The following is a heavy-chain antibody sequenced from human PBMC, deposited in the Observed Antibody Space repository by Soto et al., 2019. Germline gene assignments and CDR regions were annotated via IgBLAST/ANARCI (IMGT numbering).Heavy chain of an antibody. Sequence: GGSLRLSCAGSGFTFSDYGMTWVRQTPGRGLEWVSAITASGTITYYADSVKGRFTVSRDNSESTLYLLMNNLRADDTAVYYCAKDPRSYPLYYYDSWGQGTLVTVS. CDR2: ITASGTIT. J-gene: IGHJ4*02. CDR1: GFTFSDYG. CDR3: AKDPRSYPLYYYDS. V-gene: IGHV3-23*01. D-gene: IGHD1-26*01.